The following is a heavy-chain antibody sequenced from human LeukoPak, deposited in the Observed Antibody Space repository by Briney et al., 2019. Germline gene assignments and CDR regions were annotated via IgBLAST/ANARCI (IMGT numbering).Heavy chain of an antibody. CDR2: ISGSGGST. Sequence: GGSLRLSCAASGFTFSSYAMSWVRQAPGKGLEWVSAISGSGGSTYYADSVKGRFTISGDNSKNTLYLQMNSLRAEDTAVYYCAKGLDQIVATTRGIWGQGTTVTVSS. CDR1: GFTFSSYA. D-gene: IGHD5-12*01. J-gene: IGHJ6*02. CDR3: AKGLDQIVATTRGI. V-gene: IGHV3-23*01.